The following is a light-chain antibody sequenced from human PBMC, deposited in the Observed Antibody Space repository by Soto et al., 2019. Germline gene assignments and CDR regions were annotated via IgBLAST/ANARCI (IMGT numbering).Light chain of an antibody. CDR2: DAS. J-gene: IGKJ1*01. V-gene: IGKV3-20*01. CDR3: HQDFNLPWT. CDR1: QTVRNNY. Sequence: EVVLSQSPGTLSLSTGERATLSCRASQTVRNNYLAWYQQKPGQAPRLLIYDASSRATGIPDRFSGSGSGRDFTLTISSLQPEDFAVYICHQDFNLPWTFGQGTNVDIK.